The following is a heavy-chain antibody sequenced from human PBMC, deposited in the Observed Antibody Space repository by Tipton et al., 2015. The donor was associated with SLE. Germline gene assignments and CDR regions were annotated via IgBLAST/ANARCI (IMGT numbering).Heavy chain of an antibody. D-gene: IGHD3-16*01. CDR2: IRHDGSHE. V-gene: IGHV3-30*02. CDR1: GFRLSGYG. J-gene: IGHJ6*02. Sequence: SLRLSCAASGFRLSGYGMHWVRQAPGKGLEWLTFIRHDGSHESYGDSVKGRFTISRDTSKNTLFLQMKSLRVDDTGVYYCAKDFTNYGMDVWGQGTTVTVSS. CDR3: AKDFTNYGMDV.